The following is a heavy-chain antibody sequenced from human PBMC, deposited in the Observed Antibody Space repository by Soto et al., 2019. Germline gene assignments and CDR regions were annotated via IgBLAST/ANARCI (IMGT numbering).Heavy chain of an antibody. CDR2: IYYSGST. V-gene: IGHV4-30-4*01. D-gene: IGHD2-2*01. Sequence: SGTLSLTCTVSGGSISRGAFYWGWIRQPPGKGLEWIGYIYYSGSTYYNPSLKSRVTISVDTSKNQFSLKLSSVTAADTAVYYCASANYCSSNRSYAVHGWFDPWGQGTLVTVSS. J-gene: IGHJ5*02. CDR3: ASANYCSSNRSYAVHGWFDP. CDR1: GGSISRGAFY.